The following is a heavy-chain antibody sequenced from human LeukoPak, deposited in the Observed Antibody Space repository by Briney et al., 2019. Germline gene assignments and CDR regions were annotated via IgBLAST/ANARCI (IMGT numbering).Heavy chain of an antibody. D-gene: IGHD3-3*01. J-gene: IGHJ4*02. CDR1: GYTFSNAW. CDR2: SNSKTDGATT. CDR3: NSAGDFGVVIMGIDY. Sequence: AGTLRLSCAASGYTFSNAWKSGFLRPPRKRLEGGVGSNSKTDGATTDYAAPVKGRFTISRDDSKITLYLQMDSVKTEDAAVYYCNSAGDFGVVIMGIDYWAQGTLVTVSS. V-gene: IGHV3-15*01.